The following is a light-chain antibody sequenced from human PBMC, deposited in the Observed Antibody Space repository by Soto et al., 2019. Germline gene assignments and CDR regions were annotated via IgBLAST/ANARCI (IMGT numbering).Light chain of an antibody. CDR1: QTIIGY. CDR2: AAS. V-gene: IGKV1-39*01. Sequence: DIEMTQSPSSLSASIGDSVTITCRASQTIIGYLNWYQQKPGKAPRLLINAASNLQSGVPSRFRGSGSETDFTLIITSLQPEDFATYYCQQSYTTPRTFGQGTKVDIK. J-gene: IGKJ1*01. CDR3: QQSYTTPRT.